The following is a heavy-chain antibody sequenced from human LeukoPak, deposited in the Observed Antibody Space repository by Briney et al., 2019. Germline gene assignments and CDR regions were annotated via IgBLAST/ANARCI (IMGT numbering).Heavy chain of an antibody. CDR3: ATAFLYDILTGYYRH. D-gene: IGHD3-9*01. CDR1: GGTFSSYA. CDR2: IIPILGIA. J-gene: IGHJ4*02. Sequence: ASVKVSCKASGGTFSSYAISWVRQAPGQGLEWMGRIIPILGIANYAQKFQGRVTMTEDTSTDTAYMELSSLRSEDTAVYYCATAFLYDILTGYYRHWGQGTLVTVSS. V-gene: IGHV1-69*04.